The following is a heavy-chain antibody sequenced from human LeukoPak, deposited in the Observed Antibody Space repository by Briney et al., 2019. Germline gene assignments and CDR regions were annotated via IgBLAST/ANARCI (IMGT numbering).Heavy chain of an antibody. D-gene: IGHD6-6*01. CDR3: ARDRRSSSSNSILFDY. V-gene: IGHV1-18*01. CDR2: IGAYNGNT. Sequence: ASVKVSCKASGGTFSSYAISWVRQAPGQGLEWMGWIGAYNGNTNYAQKLQGRVTMTTDTSTSTAYMELRSLRSDDTAVYYCARDRRSSSSNSILFDYWGQGTVVTVSS. CDR1: GGTFSSYA. J-gene: IGHJ4*02.